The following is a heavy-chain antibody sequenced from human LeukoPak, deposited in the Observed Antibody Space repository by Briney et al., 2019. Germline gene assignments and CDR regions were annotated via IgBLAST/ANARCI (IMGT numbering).Heavy chain of an antibody. CDR1: GFTFSSYA. CDR3: ARVTYPYYFDY. Sequence: ARTLRLSCAASGFTFSSYAMHWVRQAPGKGLEWVAVISYDGSNKYYADSVKGRFTISRDNSKNTLYLQMNSLRAEDTAVYYCARVTYPYYFDYWGQGTLVTVSS. V-gene: IGHV3-30*04. J-gene: IGHJ4*02. D-gene: IGHD2-2*01. CDR2: ISYDGSNK.